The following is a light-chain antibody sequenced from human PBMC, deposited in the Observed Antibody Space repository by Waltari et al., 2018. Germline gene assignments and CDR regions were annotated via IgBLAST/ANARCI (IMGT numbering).Light chain of an antibody. CDR3: QQYNDWPRT. J-gene: IGKJ1*01. Sequence: EIVMTQSPATLSVSPGERATLSCRASQSVSSNLAWYQQKPGQSPRLLIYGASTRATGIAARFSCSWSGTKFTLTISSLQSEDFSLYYCQQYNDWPRTFGQGTKVEI. V-gene: IGKV3-15*01. CDR1: QSVSSN. CDR2: GAS.